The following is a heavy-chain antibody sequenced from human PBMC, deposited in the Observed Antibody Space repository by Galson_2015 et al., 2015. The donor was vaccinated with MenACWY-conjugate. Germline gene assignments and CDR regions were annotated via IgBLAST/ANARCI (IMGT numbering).Heavy chain of an antibody. D-gene: IGHD2/OR15-2a*01. J-gene: IGHJ6*02. CDR3: ARDTTHYGMDV. CDR2: ISAYNGNT. V-gene: IGHV1-18*01. CDR1: YTFTSYG. Sequence: YTFTSYGISWVRQAPGQGLEWMGWISAYNGNTNYAQKLQGRVTMTTDTSTSTAYMELRSLRSDDTAVYYCARDTTHYGMDVWGQGTPVTVSS.